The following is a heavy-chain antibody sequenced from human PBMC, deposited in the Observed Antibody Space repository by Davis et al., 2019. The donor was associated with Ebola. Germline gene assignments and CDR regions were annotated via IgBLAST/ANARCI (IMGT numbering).Heavy chain of an antibody. D-gene: IGHD6-6*01. Sequence: GESLKISCKASGYRFSNYWIGWVRQMLEKGLEWMGIIWPGDSETRYSPPFQGQVTVSADKSINTAYLQWSNLKASDTAIYYCVRPASSDWYFGLWGRGTLVTVSS. CDR3: VRPASSDWYFGL. J-gene: IGHJ2*01. CDR2: IWPGDSET. CDR1: GYRFSNYW. V-gene: IGHV5-51*01.